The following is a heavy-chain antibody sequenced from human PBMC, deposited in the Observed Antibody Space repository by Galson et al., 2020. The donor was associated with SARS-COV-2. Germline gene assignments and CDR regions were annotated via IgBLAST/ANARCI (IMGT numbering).Heavy chain of an antibody. D-gene: IGHD3-22*01. CDR3: ARDYTFDSFDY. V-gene: IGHV3-48*03. CDR2: ISTSSNNI. Sequence: GESLKISCAASGFTFSSFEMNWVRQAPGKGLEWLSYISTSSNNIHYADSVKGRFTISRDNAQNSLYLQMNSLRAEDTAVYYCARDYTFDSFDYWGQGTLVTVSS. J-gene: IGHJ4*02. CDR1: GFTFSSFE.